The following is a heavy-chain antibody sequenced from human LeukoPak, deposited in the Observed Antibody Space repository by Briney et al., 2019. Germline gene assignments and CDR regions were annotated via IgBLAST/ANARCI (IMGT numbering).Heavy chain of an antibody. V-gene: IGHV1-3*01. CDR2: INAGNGNT. CDR3: ARDRPNYYGPMDAFDI. CDR1: GYTFTSYA. Sequence: ASVKVSCKASGYTFTSYAMHWVRQAPGQRLEWMGWINAGNGNTKYSQKFQGRVTITRDTSASTAYMELSSLRSEDTAVYYCARDRPNYYGPMDAFDIWGQGTMVTVSS. D-gene: IGHD3-10*01. J-gene: IGHJ3*02.